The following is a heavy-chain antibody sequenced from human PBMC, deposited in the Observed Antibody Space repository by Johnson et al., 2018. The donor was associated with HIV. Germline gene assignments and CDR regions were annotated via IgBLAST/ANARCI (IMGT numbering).Heavy chain of an antibody. CDR3: VKGTRVVIAISGAFDI. Sequence: VQLVESGGGLVQPGRSLRLSCATSGFTFDDYAMHWVRQAPGKGLEWVAGISWNSGNIAYVDSVKGRFTISRDNARNSLYLQMDSLRPDDTALYYCVKGTRVVIAISGAFDIWGQETMVTVSS. CDR1: GFTFDDYA. D-gene: IGHD2-21*01. J-gene: IGHJ3*02. V-gene: IGHV3-9*01. CDR2: ISWNSGNI.